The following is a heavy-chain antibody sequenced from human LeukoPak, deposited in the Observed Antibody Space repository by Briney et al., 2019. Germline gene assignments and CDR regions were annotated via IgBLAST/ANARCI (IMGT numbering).Heavy chain of an antibody. CDR3: AKDGGHNLPDDGAFDI. CDR2: ISWNSGSI. CDR1: GFTFDDYA. V-gene: IGHV3-9*01. D-gene: IGHD1-14*01. Sequence: GGSLRLSCAASGFTFDDYAMHWVRQAPGKGLEWVSGISWNSGSIGYADSVKGRLTISRDNAKNSLYLQMNSLRAEDTALYYCAKDGGHNLPDDGAFDIWGQGTMVTVSS. J-gene: IGHJ3*02.